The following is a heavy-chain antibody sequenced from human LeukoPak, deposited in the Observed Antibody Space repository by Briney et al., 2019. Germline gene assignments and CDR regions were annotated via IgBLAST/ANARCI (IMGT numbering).Heavy chain of an antibody. Sequence: SETLSLTCTVSGGSISSGDYYWSWMPQPPGKGLEWIGYIYYSGSTYYNPSLKSRVTISVDTSKNQFSLKLSSVTAADTAVYYCARVTRTWAPRFDYWGQGTLATVSS. CDR2: IYYSGST. V-gene: IGHV4-30-4*01. CDR1: GGSISSGDYY. D-gene: IGHD1-14*01. J-gene: IGHJ4*02. CDR3: ARVTRTWAPRFDY.